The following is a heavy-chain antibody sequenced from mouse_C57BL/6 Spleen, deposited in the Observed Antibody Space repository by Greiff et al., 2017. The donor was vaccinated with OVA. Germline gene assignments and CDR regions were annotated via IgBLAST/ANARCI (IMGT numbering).Heavy chain of an antibody. Sequence: EVQVVESEGGLVQPGSSMKLSCTASGFTFSDYYMAWVRQVPEKGLEWVANINYDGSSTYYLDSLKSRFIISRDNAKNILYLQMSSLKSEDTATYYCARDRYDYDGYYFDYWGQGTTLTVSS. CDR2: INYDGSST. D-gene: IGHD2-4*01. CDR3: ARDRYDYDGYYFDY. CDR1: GFTFSDYY. V-gene: IGHV5-16*01. J-gene: IGHJ2*01.